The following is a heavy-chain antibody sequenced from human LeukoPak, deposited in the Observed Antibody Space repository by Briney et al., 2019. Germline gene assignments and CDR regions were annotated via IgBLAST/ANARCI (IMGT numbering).Heavy chain of an antibody. Sequence: PSETLSLTCTVSGGSISSGSYYWSLIRQPAGKGLEWIGRIYTSGSTNYNPSLKSRVTISVDTSKNQFSLKLSSVTAADTAVYYCARDPGSGWYGVDYWGQGTLVTVSS. CDR2: IYTSGST. D-gene: IGHD6-19*01. V-gene: IGHV4-61*02. CDR1: GGSISSGSYY. CDR3: ARDPGSGWYGVDY. J-gene: IGHJ4*02.